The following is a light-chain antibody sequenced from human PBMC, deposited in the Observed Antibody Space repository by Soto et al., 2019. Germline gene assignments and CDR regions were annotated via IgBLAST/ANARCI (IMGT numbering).Light chain of an antibody. Sequence: VLNQSPGTLSLSPGERATLPRRASQSVRNNYLAWYQQQPGQAPRLLIYGASNRATGIPDRFSGSGSGTDFTLTISRLEPEGFAVYCCQQYGSSGTFGQGTKVDTK. CDR3: QQYGSSGT. CDR1: QSVRNNY. CDR2: GAS. V-gene: IGKV3-20*01. J-gene: IGKJ1*01.